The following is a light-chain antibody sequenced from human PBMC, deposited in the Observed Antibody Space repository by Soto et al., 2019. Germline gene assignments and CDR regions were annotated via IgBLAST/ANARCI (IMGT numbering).Light chain of an antibody. CDR2: DVS. Sequence: QSVLTQPRSVSGSPGQSVTISCTGTSSDIGRYNYVSWYQQHPGKAPKLMIYDVSKRPSGVPDRFSGSKSVNTASLTISGLQADDEADYYCCSYAGSYTWVFGGGTQLTVL. CDR3: CSYAGSYTWV. V-gene: IGLV2-11*01. CDR1: SSDIGRYNY. J-gene: IGLJ3*02.